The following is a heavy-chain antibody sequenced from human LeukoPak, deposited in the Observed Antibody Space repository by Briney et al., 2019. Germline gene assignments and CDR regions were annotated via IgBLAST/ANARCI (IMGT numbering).Heavy chain of an antibody. D-gene: IGHD2-2*01. CDR2: IYYSGST. CDR1: GGSISSYY. V-gene: IGHV4-59*01. Sequence: KPSETLSLTCTVSGGSISSYYWSWIRQPPGKGLEWIGYIYYSGSTNYNPSLKSRVTISVDTSKNQFSLKLSSVTAADTAVYYCARGDIVVVPAAMGPVYYYYGTDVWGQGTTVTVSS. J-gene: IGHJ6*02. CDR3: ARGDIVVVPAAMGPVYYYYGTDV.